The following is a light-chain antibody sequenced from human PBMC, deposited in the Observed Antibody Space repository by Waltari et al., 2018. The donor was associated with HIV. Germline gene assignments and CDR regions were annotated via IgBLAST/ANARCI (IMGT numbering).Light chain of an antibody. CDR3: VLYMGSGIGV. V-gene: IGLV8-61*01. J-gene: IGLJ3*02. CDR2: STN. Sequence: QTVVTQEPSFSVSPGGTVTRHCGLSSGSVSTSYYPSWYQQTPGQAPRTLIYSTNTRSSGVPDRFSGSILGNKAALTITGAQADDESDYYCVLYMGSGIGVFGGGTKLTVL. CDR1: SGSVSTSYY.